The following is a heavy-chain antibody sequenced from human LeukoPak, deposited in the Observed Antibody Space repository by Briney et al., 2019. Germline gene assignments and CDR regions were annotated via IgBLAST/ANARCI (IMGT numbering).Heavy chain of an antibody. V-gene: IGHV1-24*01. CDR1: GYTLTELS. J-gene: IGHJ4*02. CDR3: ATVYYYGSGSLGSFDY. Sequence: ASVKVSCKVSGYTLTELSMHWVRQAPGKGLEWMGGFDPEDGETIYAQKFQGRVTMTEDTSTGTAYMELSSLRSEETAVYYCATVYYYGSGSLGSFDYWGQGTLVTVSS. CDR2: FDPEDGET. D-gene: IGHD3-10*01.